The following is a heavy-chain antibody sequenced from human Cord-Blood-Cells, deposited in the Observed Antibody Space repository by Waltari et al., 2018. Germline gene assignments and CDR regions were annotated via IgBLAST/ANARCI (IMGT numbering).Heavy chain of an antibody. J-gene: IGHJ3*02. V-gene: IGHV5-51*03. CDR1: GYSFTSYW. CDR3: ASTLGYCSSTSCYADAFDI. D-gene: IGHD2-2*01. CDR2: IYPGDSDT. Sequence: EVQLVQSGAEVKKPGESLKISCKGSGYSFTSYWIGWVRQMPGKGLEGMGIIYPGDSDTRYSPSFQGQVTISADKSISTAYLQWSSLKASDTAMYYCASTLGYCSSTSCYADAFDIWGQGTMVTVSS.